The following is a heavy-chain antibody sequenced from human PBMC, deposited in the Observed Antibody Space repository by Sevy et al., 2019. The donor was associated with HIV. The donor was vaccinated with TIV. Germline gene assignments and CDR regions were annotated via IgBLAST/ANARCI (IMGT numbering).Heavy chain of an antibody. CDR3: ARLTTMPTSDLYGMDV. D-gene: IGHD1-1*01. CDR1: GYTFTDYY. CDR2: INPNDGVT. Sequence: ASVKVSCKASGYTFTDYYIHWVRQAPGQGLEWMAWINPNDGVTNYAQRFQGGVTVTRDTSISTAYMELRRLRSDHTAIYYCARLTTMPTSDLYGMDVWGQGTTVTVSS. V-gene: IGHV1-2*02. J-gene: IGHJ6*02.